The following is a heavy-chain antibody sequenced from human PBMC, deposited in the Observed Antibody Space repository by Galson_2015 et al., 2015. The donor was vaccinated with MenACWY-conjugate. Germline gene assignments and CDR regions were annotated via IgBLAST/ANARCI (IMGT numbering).Heavy chain of an antibody. J-gene: IGHJ4*02. CDR3: ARIDCSGGSCYLDS. CDR2: VIPFVGQT. D-gene: IGHD2-15*01. CDR1: RDTFNNNA. V-gene: IGHV1-69*04. Sequence: SVKVSCKAPRDTFNNNAMTWVRQAPGQGFEWLGRVIPFVGQTDYAQNLQGRVTITADKSTTTVYMNLSSLKFEDVAVYYCARIDCSGGSCYLDSWAQGTLVTVSS.